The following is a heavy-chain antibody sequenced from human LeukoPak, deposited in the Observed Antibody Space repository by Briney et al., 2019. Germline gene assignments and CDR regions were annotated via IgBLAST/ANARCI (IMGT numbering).Heavy chain of an antibody. J-gene: IGHJ5*01. Sequence: GGSLRLSCAASGFAFSFSAMSWLRQPPGKGLEWGSTINANSVASSYAASVRGRFTISRGNSKSTLYLHLNTLRVEDTAVYYCAKPISGGLAVTADWFDPWGQGTLVVVSS. CDR2: INANSVAS. D-gene: IGHD6-19*01. CDR3: AKPISGGLAVTADWFDP. V-gene: IGHV3-23*01. CDR1: GFAFSFSA.